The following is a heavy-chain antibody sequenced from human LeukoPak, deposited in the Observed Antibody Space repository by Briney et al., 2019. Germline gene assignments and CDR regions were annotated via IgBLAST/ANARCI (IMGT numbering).Heavy chain of an antibody. D-gene: IGHD3-10*01. CDR3: ARQMDFGSGSLQWLDP. Sequence: SETLSLTCTVSGGSISSTSYFWGWIRQLPGRGLEWIGSISYSGITYYNPSLKSRVTISVDTSKNQFSLKLNSVTAADTAVYYCARQMDFGSGSLQWLDPWGQGTLVTVSS. V-gene: IGHV4-39*01. J-gene: IGHJ5*02. CDR2: ISYSGIT. CDR1: GGSISSTSYF.